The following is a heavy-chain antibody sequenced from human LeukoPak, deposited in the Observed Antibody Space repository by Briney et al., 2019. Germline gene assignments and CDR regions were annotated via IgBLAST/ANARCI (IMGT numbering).Heavy chain of an antibody. D-gene: IGHD5-24*01. CDR3: ARDREMATKIGSAFDI. CDR1: GGSISSYY. V-gene: IGHV4-59*01. Sequence: PSQTLSLTCTVSGGSISSYYWSWVRQPPGEGLECIGYIHYIGSTNYNPSLKSRVTMSVDTSKNQFSLKLSSVTAADTAVYYCARDREMATKIGSAFDIWGQGTMVTVSS. CDR2: IHYIGST. J-gene: IGHJ3*02.